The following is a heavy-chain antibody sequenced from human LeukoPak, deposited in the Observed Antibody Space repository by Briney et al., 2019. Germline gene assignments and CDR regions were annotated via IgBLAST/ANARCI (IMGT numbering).Heavy chain of an antibody. CDR3: SRGHYGPDY. J-gene: IGHJ4*02. CDR2: IQRDGTSP. Sequence: PGGSLRLSCTASGFPYGSTSMHWVRQAPGKGLEWVSGIQRDGTSPTYADSVKGRFIISRDNAKDSVYLQMNILRAEDTAVYYCSRGHYGPDYWGQGTLVTVSS. V-gene: IGHV3-74*01. D-gene: IGHD3-16*01. CDR1: GFPYGSTS.